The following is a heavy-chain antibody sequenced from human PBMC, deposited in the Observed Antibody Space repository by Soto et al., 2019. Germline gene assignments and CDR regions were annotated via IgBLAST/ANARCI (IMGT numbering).Heavy chain of an antibody. CDR1: GFTFSSYA. Sequence: GGSLRLSCAASGFTFSSYAMSWVRQAPGKGLEWVSAVSGGGGSTYYVDSVKGRFTISRDNSKNTLYLQMSTLRAEDSAVYYCAKASVRSYYYGMDVWGQGTTITFSS. CDR2: VSGGGGST. D-gene: IGHD3-10*01. CDR3: AKASVRSYYYGMDV. V-gene: IGHV3-23*01. J-gene: IGHJ6*02.